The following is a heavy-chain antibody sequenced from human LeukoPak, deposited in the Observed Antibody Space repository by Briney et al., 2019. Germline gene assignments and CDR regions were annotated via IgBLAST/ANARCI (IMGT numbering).Heavy chain of an antibody. CDR2: IRGDENEI. D-gene: IGHD3-10*01. Sequence: PGGSLRLSCEASGFTFSSHWMHWVCQVPGKGLVWVARIRGDENEIDYADSVKGRFTISRDNAKNTLYLQMNSLRVEDTAVYFCARGHVPGSTRHWDFWGQGTLVTVSS. V-gene: IGHV3-74*01. J-gene: IGHJ4*02. CDR3: ARGHVPGSTRHWDF. CDR1: GFTFSSHW.